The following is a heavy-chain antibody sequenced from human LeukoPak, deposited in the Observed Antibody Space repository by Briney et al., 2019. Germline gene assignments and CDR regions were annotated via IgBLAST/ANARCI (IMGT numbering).Heavy chain of an antibody. Sequence: GRSLRLSCAASGFTFDDYAMHWVRQAPGKGLEWVSVISSTGANTYYADSVKGRFTISRDKSRNTLYLQMNSLRGEDTAVYYCAKIRGERVLQSMIRGTRNRYYFDYWGQGTLVTVSS. CDR2: ISSTGANT. D-gene: IGHD3-10*01. J-gene: IGHJ4*02. CDR3: AKIRGERVLQSMIRGTRNRYYFDY. CDR1: GFTFDDYA. V-gene: IGHV3-23*01.